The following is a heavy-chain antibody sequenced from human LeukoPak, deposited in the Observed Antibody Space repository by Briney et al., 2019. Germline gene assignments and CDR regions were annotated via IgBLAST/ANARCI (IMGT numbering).Heavy chain of an antibody. Sequence: ASVKVSCKASGGTFSSYAISWVRQAPGQGLEWLGGIIPILGSANYAQKFQGRVTIIADKSTSTAYLELSSLRSEDTAVYYCARPERPYSRSWYYFDYWDQGTLVTVSS. CDR1: GGTFSSYA. J-gene: IGHJ4*02. CDR2: IIPILGSA. V-gene: IGHV1-69*06. D-gene: IGHD1-26*01. CDR3: ARPERPYSRSWYYFDY.